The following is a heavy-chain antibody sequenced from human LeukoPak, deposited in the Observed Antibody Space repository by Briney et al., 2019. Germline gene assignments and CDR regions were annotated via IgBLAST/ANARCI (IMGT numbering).Heavy chain of an antibody. Sequence: ASVKVSCKASGYTFTSYAMNWVRQAPGQGLEWMGWINTNTGNPTYAQGFTGRFVFSLDTSVSTAYLQISSLKAEDTAVYYCARGPYEYCSSTSCSWGVDYWGQGTLVTVSS. J-gene: IGHJ4*02. CDR2: INTNTGNP. D-gene: IGHD2-2*01. V-gene: IGHV7-4-1*02. CDR1: GYTFTSYA. CDR3: ARGPYEYCSSTSCSWGVDY.